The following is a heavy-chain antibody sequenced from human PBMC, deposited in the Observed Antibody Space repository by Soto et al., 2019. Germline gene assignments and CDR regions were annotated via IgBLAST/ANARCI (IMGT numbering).Heavy chain of an antibody. CDR2: DHHRGST. CDR1: GGSVYTDYW. Sequence: QVQLQESGPGLVKPSGTLSLTCAVSGGSVYTDYWWSLVRKPPGRGLEWIGEDHHRGSTHYIQSLSSRRTRPVDKSGNLVSLELTSVASADTAVYYCAGGVDYRWFYWAQGSPVTVSS. CDR3: AGGVDYRWFY. J-gene: IGHJ4*02. V-gene: IGHV4-4*02. D-gene: IGHD2-15*01.